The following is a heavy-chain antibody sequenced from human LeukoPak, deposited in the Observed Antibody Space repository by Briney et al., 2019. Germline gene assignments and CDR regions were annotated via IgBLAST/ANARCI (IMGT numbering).Heavy chain of an antibody. J-gene: IGHJ4*02. CDR1: GYTFIGYY. CDR2: INPNSGGT. V-gene: IGHV1-2*06. CDR3: AKSHNYYESSGFLDQ. D-gene: IGHD3-22*01. Sequence: GASVKVSCKASGYTFIGYYMHWVRQAPGQGLEWMGRINPNSGGTSYAQKFQGRVTMTRDTSISTAYMELSGTRTDDTAVYYCAKSHNYYESSGFLDQWGQGTLVTVSS.